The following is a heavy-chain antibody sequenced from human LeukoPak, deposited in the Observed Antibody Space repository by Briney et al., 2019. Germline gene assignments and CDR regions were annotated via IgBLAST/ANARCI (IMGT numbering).Heavy chain of an antibody. CDR3: ARDQYGYSTNWFDP. D-gene: IGHD5-24*01. V-gene: IGHV4-4*07. J-gene: IGHJ5*02. CDR2: IYTSGST. Sequence: SETLSLTCTVSGGSISSYYWSWIRQPAGKGLEWIGRIYTSGSTNYNPSLKSRVTMSVDTSKNQFSLKLNSVTAADTAVYYCARDQYGYSTNWFDPWGQGTLVTVSS. CDR1: GGSISSYY.